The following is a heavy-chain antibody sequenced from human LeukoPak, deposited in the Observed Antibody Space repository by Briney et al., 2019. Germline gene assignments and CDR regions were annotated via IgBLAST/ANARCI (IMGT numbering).Heavy chain of an antibody. CDR3: ARDQGGATSY. J-gene: IGHJ4*02. V-gene: IGHV3-48*01. CDR1: GFTFSSYS. CDR2: ISSLSGTI. Sequence: GGSLRLSCAASGFTFSSYSMNWVRQAPGEGLEWVSYISSLSGTIYYAGSVKGRFTISRDSAKTSLYVQMDSLRAEDTAVYYCARDQGGATSYWSQGTLVTVSS. D-gene: IGHD1-26*01.